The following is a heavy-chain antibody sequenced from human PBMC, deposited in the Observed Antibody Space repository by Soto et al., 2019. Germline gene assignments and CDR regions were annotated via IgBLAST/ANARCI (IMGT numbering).Heavy chain of an antibody. V-gene: IGHV4-59*01. CDR2: IYYSGST. D-gene: IGHD2-2*02. J-gene: IGHJ6*02. CDR3: ARDSRYCSSTSCYKDYYYGMDV. CDR1: GGSISSYY. Sequence: SETLSLTCTVSGGSISSYYWSWIRQPPGKGLEWIGYIYYSGSTNYNPSLKSRVTISVDTSKNQFSLKLSSVTAADTAVYYCARDSRYCSSTSCYKDYYYGMDVWGQGTMVTVSS.